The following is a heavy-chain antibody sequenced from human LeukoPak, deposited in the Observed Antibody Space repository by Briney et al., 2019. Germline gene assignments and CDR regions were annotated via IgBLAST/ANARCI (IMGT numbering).Heavy chain of an antibody. D-gene: IGHD3-3*01. V-gene: IGHV1-2*02. CDR3: AREVFWSGPGYYYYGMDV. J-gene: IGHJ6*02. CDR2: INPNSGGT. CDR1: GYTFTGYY. Sequence: ASVKVSCKASGYTFTGYYMHWVRQAPGQGLEWMGWINPNSGGTNYAQKFQGRVTMTRDTSISTAYMELSRLRSDDTAVYYCAREVFWSGPGYYYYGMDVWGQGPTVTVSS.